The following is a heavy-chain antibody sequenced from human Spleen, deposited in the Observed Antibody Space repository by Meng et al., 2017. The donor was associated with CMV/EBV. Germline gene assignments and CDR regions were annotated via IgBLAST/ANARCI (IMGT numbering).Heavy chain of an antibody. CDR1: GFTFDDYG. Sequence: GGSLRLSCAASGFTFDDYGMSWVRQVPGKGLEWVSGINWSGVRTGYTDSVKGRFTISRDNAKNSLYLQMNSLGAEDTALYYCARDSFSSGSQLLYYFDFWGQGALVTVSS. J-gene: IGHJ4*02. V-gene: IGHV3-20*04. D-gene: IGHD2-2*02. CDR2: INWSGVRT. CDR3: ARDSFSSGSQLLYYFDF.